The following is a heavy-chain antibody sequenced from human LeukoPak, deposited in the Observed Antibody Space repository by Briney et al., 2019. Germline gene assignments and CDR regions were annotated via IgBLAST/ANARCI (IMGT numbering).Heavy chain of an antibody. CDR2: INHSGST. Sequence: SETLSLTCAVYGGSFSGYYWSWIRQPPGKGLEWIGGINHSGSTNYNPSLKSRVTISVDTSKNQFSLKLSSVTAADTAVYYCARGSYDFWSGYYRKYNWFDPWGQGTLVTVSS. V-gene: IGHV4-34*01. CDR1: GGSFSGYY. CDR3: ARGSYDFWSGYYRKYNWFDP. J-gene: IGHJ5*02. D-gene: IGHD3-3*01.